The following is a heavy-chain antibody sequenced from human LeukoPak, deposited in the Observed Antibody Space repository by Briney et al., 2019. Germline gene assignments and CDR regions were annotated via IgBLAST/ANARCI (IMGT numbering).Heavy chain of an antibody. Sequence: ASVKVSCKASGYTFTGYYMHWVRQAPGRGLEWMGWINPNSGDTNYSQKFQGRVSMTRDTSISTAYMELSRLTSDDTAVYYCARDLYSSGWTDAFDIWGQGTMVTVSS. CDR1: GYTFTGYY. D-gene: IGHD6-19*01. J-gene: IGHJ3*02. V-gene: IGHV1-2*02. CDR2: INPNSGDT. CDR3: ARDLYSSGWTDAFDI.